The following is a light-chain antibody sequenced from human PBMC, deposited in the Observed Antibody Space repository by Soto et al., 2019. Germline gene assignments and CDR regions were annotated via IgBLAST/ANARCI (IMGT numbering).Light chain of an antibody. V-gene: IGKV3-20*01. J-gene: IGKJ1*01. Sequence: ESVLTQSPGTRSFYQGERATCSSRASQSVSSNYLAWYQQKPGQAPRLLIYGAFKRATGIPDRFSGSGSGTDFTLTISRMEPEDFAVYCCQQYGSSPRTFGQGTMVDVK. CDR1: QSVSSNY. CDR2: GAF. CDR3: QQYGSSPRT.